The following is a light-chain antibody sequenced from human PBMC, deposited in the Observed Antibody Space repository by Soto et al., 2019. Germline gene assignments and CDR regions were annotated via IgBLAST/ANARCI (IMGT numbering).Light chain of an antibody. CDR2: IEGSGSY. Sequence: QSVLTQSSSASASLGSSVKLTCTLSSGHSSYIIAWHQQQPGKAPRYLMKIEGSGSYNKGSGVPDRFSDSSSGADRYLTISNLQFEDEADYYCETWDSNTRVFGTGTKLTVL. CDR1: SGHSSYI. CDR3: ETWDSNTRV. V-gene: IGLV4-60*02. J-gene: IGLJ1*01.